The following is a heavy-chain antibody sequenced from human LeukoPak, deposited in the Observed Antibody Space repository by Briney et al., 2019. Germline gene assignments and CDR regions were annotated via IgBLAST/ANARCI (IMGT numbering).Heavy chain of an antibody. CDR1: GFTFSDYY. J-gene: IGHJ4*02. Sequence: GGSLRLSCAASGFTFSDYYMSWIRQAPGKGLEWVSYISSSGSTIYYADSVKGRFTISRDNAKNSLYLQMNSLRAEDTAVYYCARAGSYYYDSSGHTEHDYWGQGTLVTVSS. CDR3: ARAGSYYYDSSGHTEHDY. D-gene: IGHD3-22*01. CDR2: ISSSGSTI. V-gene: IGHV3-11*04.